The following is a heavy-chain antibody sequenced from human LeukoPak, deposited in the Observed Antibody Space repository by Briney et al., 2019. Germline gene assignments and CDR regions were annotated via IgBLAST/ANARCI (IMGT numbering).Heavy chain of an antibody. J-gene: IGHJ4*02. D-gene: IGHD3-9*01. CDR2: ISSSSSYI. Sequence: GGSLRLSCAASGFTFSSYSMNWVRQAPGKGLEWVSSISSSSSYIYYADSVKGRFTISRDNARNSLYLQMNSLRAEDTAVYYCARDSYDILTGYYGHYSDYWGQGTLVTVSS. CDR3: ARDSYDILTGYYGHYSDY. V-gene: IGHV3-21*01. CDR1: GFTFSSYS.